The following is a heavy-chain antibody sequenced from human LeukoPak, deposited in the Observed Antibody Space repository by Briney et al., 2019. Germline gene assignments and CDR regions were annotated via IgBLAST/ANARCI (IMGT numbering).Heavy chain of an antibody. CDR3: ARNGDSGWPFDY. CDR2: IYYSGST. D-gene: IGHD6-19*01. J-gene: IGHJ4*02. Sequence: PSETLSLTCTVSGGSISSYYWSWIRQPPGKGLEWIGYIYYSGSTNYNPSLKSRVTISVDTSKNQFSLKLSSVTAADTAVYYCARNGDSGWPFDYWGQGTLVTVSS. CDR1: GGSISSYY. V-gene: IGHV4-59*08.